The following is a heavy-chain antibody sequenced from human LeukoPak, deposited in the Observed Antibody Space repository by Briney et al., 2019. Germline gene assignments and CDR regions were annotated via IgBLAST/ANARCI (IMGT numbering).Heavy chain of an antibody. CDR2: MNPSSGVT. V-gene: IGHV1-2*06. D-gene: IGHD2-15*01. Sequence: VVSVKVSCKASGYTFSGYQVHWLRQAPGQGLEWMGRMNPSSGVTNYAQKFQGRVTMTRDTSINTAYLDLSALKSDDTAVYYCASRAASVTLGYWGQGTLVTVSS. J-gene: IGHJ4*02. CDR3: ASRAASVTLGY. CDR1: GYTFSGYQ.